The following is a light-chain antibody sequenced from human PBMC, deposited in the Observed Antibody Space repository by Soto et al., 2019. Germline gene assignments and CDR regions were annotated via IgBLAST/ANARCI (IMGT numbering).Light chain of an antibody. CDR1: PSVSSRH. CDR2: GTS. V-gene: IGKV3-20*01. CDR3: QEYGNSRWS. Sequence: ETVLTQSPGTLSLSPGERATLSCRASPSVSSRHLAWYQQKSGQAPRLLISGTSTRATGFPDRFSGSGSGTDFTLTISRLEPEDFAVYYCQEYGNSRWSVGQGTKVEVK. J-gene: IGKJ1*01.